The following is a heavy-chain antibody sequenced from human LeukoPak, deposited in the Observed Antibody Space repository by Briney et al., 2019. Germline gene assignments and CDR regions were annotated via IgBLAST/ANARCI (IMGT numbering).Heavy chain of an antibody. CDR3: ARRGGSFTPFDY. CDR2: IYPADSNT. CDR1: GYTFTSYW. J-gene: IGHJ4*02. D-gene: IGHD3-16*01. Sequence: RGESLKISCQGSGYTFTSYWIVWVRQMPGKGLEWMGIIYPADSNTRYSPSFQGQVTISADKSISTAYLQWSSLKASDTAMYYCARRGGSFTPFDYWAREPWSPSPQ. V-gene: IGHV5-51*01.